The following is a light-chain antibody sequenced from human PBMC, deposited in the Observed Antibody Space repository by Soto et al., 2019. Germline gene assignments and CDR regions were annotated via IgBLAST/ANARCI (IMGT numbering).Light chain of an antibody. CDR3: RHWP. Sequence: TDSPRTVYVSRSARVTITCRASKTINRWLSLYHQKPREVPKLLIYKPSVLESGFASGFSGSGSGTEFILTGSRLQTEDVSNYYARHWPFGQGSKLGIK. CDR2: KPS. J-gene: IGKJ1*01. V-gene: IGKV1-5*03. CDR1: KTINRW.